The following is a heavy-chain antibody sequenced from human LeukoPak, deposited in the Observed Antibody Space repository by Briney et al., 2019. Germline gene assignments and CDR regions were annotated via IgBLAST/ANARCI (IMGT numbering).Heavy chain of an antibody. CDR3: ARGLSIQLWVVTLDY. Sequence: WASVKVSCKASGYTFTSYGISWVRQAPGQGLEWMGWISACNGNTNYAQKLQGRVTMTTDTSTSTAYMELRSLRSDDTAVYYCARGLSIQLWVVTLDYWGQGTLVTVSS. CDR1: GYTFTSYG. D-gene: IGHD5-18*01. CDR2: ISACNGNT. V-gene: IGHV1-18*01. J-gene: IGHJ4*02.